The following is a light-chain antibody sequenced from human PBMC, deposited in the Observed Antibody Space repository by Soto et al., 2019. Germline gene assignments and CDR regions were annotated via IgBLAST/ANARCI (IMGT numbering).Light chain of an antibody. CDR1: QSISSY. J-gene: IGKJ1*01. CDR3: QQGYSIHKT. Sequence: DIQMTQSPPSLSASVGDRVTISCRASQSISSYLNWYQQKPGKAPKLLIYAASSLQSGVPSRFSGSGSGTDFTLTISSLQPEDFATYFCQQGYSIHKTFGQGTKVDIK. V-gene: IGKV1-39*01. CDR2: AAS.